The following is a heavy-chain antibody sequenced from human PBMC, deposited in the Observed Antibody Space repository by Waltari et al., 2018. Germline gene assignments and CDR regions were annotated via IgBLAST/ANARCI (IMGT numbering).Heavy chain of an antibody. CDR1: EFSFNTFW. D-gene: IGHD3-16*01. V-gene: IGHV3-7*03. CDR2: IKPGGSDK. Sequence: EVQLVESGGDLVQPGGSLRLSCSASEFSFNTFWMAWFRRSPGGRLGWGAAIKPGGSDKWYVDSVKGRFAISRDNAKKLLYLQMNSLRAEDTAIFYCAGMGAGRAPDYWGQGTLVTVSS. J-gene: IGHJ4*02. CDR3: AGMGAGRAPDY.